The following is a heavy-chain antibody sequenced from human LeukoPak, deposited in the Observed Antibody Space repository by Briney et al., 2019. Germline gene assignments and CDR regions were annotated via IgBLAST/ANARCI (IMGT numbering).Heavy chain of an antibody. J-gene: IGHJ4*02. D-gene: IGHD3-10*01. V-gene: IGHV1-69*04. CDR2: IIPILGIA. CDR1: GGTFSCYA. Sequence: SVKVSCKASGGTFSCYAITWVRQAPRQGLEWMGRIIPILGIANYAQKFQGRVTITADKSTSTAYMELSSLRSEDTAVYYCARDHGLADYYGSGSPPTDWGQGTLVTVSS. CDR3: ARDHGLADYYGSGSPPTD.